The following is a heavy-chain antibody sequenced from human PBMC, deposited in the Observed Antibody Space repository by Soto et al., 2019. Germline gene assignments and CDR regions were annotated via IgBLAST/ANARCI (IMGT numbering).Heavy chain of an antibody. CDR3: ARGGGLMHLFDY. CDR2: ISYSGST. Sequence: QVQLQESGPGLVKPSQTLSLTCTVSGGSISSGGYYWSWIRQHPGKGLEWIGYISYSGSTYYNLSLESRVTISVDTSKNQFSLKLSSVTAADTAVYYCARGGGLMHLFDYWGQGTLVTVSS. V-gene: IGHV4-31*03. J-gene: IGHJ4*02. CDR1: GGSISSGGYY. D-gene: IGHD3-16*01.